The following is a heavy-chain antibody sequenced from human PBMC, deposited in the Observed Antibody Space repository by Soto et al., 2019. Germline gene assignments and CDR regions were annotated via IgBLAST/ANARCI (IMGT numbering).Heavy chain of an antibody. V-gene: IGHV3-23*01. D-gene: IGHD2-8*02. CDR1: GFTFSSYS. J-gene: IGHJ4*02. CDR2: ISGSGGGT. CDR3: AKDGYHSDTGGYLI. Sequence: PGGSLRLSCAASGFTFSSYSMNWVRQAPGKGLEWVSAISGSGGGTYYADSVKGRFTISIDNARDTLYLQMKSLRAEDTAVYYCAKDGYHSDTGGYLIWGQGTLVTVSS.